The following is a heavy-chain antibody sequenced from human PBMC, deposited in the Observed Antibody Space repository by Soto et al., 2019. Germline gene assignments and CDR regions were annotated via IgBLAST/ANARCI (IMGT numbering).Heavy chain of an antibody. J-gene: IGHJ4*02. Sequence: EGSLRLSCAASGFTFSSYAMSWVRQAPGKGLEWVSAISGSGGSTYYADSEKGRFTISRDNSKNTLYLQMNSLRAEDTAVYYCAKRVGGWYPFYFDYWGQGTLVTVSS. CDR3: AKRVGGWYPFYFDY. CDR1: GFTFSSYA. D-gene: IGHD6-19*01. V-gene: IGHV3-23*01. CDR2: ISGSGGST.